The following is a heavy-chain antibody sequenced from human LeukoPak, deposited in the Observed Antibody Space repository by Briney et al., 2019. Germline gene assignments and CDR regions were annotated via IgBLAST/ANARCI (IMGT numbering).Heavy chain of an antibody. CDR1: GGSISSGGYY. Sequence: PSETLSLTCTVSGGSISSGGYYWSWIRQPPGKGLEWIGYIYHSGSTYYNPSLKSRVTISVDRSKNQFSLKLSSVTAADTAVYYCARDRDYDFWSGKGSYFDYWGQGTLVTVSS. CDR3: ARDRDYDFWSGKGSYFDY. CDR2: IYHSGST. D-gene: IGHD3-3*01. J-gene: IGHJ4*02. V-gene: IGHV4-30-2*01.